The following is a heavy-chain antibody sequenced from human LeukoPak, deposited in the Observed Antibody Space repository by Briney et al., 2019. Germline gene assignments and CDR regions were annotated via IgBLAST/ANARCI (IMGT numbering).Heavy chain of an antibody. CDR3: ARPASRYQLLSPFDY. V-gene: IGHV4-39*01. Sequence: SETLSLTCTVSGGSISSSSYYWGWIRQPPGKGLEWIGSIYYSGSTYYNPSLKIRVTISVDTSKNQFSLRLSSVTAADTAVYYCARPASRYQLLSPFDYWGQGTLVTVSS. D-gene: IGHD2-2*01. CDR2: IYYSGST. J-gene: IGHJ4*02. CDR1: GGSISSSSYY.